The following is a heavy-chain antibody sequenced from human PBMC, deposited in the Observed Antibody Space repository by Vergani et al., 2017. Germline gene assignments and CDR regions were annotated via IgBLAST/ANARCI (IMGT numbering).Heavy chain of an antibody. CDR2: INHSGST. CDR3: ARGMGSGSYCSYYDYYGMDV. Sequence: QVQLQQWGAGLLKPSETLSLTCAVYGRSFSGYYWSWIRQPPGKGLEWIGEINHSGSTNYKPSLKGRVTISVDTSKNQFSLTLSSVTAADAAVYYCARGMGSGSYCSYYDYYGMDVWGQGTTVTVSS. J-gene: IGHJ6*02. D-gene: IGHD3-10*01. V-gene: IGHV4-34*01. CDR1: GRSFSGYY.